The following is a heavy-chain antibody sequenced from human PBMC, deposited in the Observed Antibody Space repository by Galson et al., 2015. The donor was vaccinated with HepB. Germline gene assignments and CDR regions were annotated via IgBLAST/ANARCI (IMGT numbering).Heavy chain of an antibody. J-gene: IGHJ4*01. CDR1: GFTFSDYY. D-gene: IGHD3-3*01. Sequence: SLRLSCAASGFTFSDYYMSWIRQAPGKGLEWVSYISSSSSYTNYADSVKGRFTISRDNAQNSLYLQMNSLRAEDTAVYYCARGRNGFWSGYCPFDSWGHGTLVTVSS. CDR3: ARGRNGFWSGYCPFDS. V-gene: IGHV3-11*06. CDR2: ISSSSSYT.